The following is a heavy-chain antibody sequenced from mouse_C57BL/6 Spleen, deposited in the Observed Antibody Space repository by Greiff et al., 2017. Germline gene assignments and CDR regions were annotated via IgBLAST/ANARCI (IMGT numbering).Heavy chain of an antibody. CDR2: ISSGSSTI. CDR1: GFTFSDYG. CDR3: ARGGGYWYFDV. Sequence: EVNVVESGGGLVKPGGSLKLSCAASGFTFSDYGMHWVRQAPEKGLEWVAYISSGSSTIYYADTVKGRFTISRDNAKNTLFLQMTSLRSEDTAMYYCARGGGYWYFDVWGTGTTVTVSS. V-gene: IGHV5-17*01. J-gene: IGHJ1*03.